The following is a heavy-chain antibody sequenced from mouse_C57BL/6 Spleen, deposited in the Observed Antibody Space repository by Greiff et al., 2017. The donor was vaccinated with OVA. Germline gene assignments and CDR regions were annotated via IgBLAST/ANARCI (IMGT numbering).Heavy chain of an antibody. CDR2: ISYDGSN. CDR3: TREGYYAMDY. CDR1: GYSITSGYD. V-gene: IGHV3-6*01. J-gene: IGHJ4*01. Sequence: EVKLEESGPGLVKPSQSLSLTCSVTGYSITSGYDWNWIRQLPGNKLEWMGYISYDGSNNYNPSLKNRISITRDPSKNQFFLKLNSVATEDAATYYCTREGYYAMDYWGQGTSVTVSS.